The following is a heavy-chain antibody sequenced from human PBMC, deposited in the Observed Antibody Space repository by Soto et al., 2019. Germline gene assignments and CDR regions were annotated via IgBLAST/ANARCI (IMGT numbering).Heavy chain of an antibody. Sequence: GGSLRLSCATSGFIFSGSAMHWVRQASGKGLEWVGRIRSKSDNYATTYAASVKGRFTISRDDSKNTAYLQMNSLRVEDTAMYYCARDSPGGFNWFDPWGQGTLVTVSS. CDR2: IRSKSDNYAT. D-gene: IGHD3-16*01. CDR3: ARDSPGGFNWFDP. V-gene: IGHV3-73*01. J-gene: IGHJ5*02. CDR1: GFIFSGSA.